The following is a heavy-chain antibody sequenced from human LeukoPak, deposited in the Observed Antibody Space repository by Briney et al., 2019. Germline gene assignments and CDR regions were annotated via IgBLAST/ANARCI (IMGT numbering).Heavy chain of an antibody. CDR2: ISWNSGSI. Sequence: PGGSLRPSCAASGFTFDDYAMHWVRQAPGKGLEWVSGISWNSGSIGYADSVKGRFTISRDNAKNSLYLQMNSLRAEDTALYYCARVPEPANWGGLYYYYYMDVWGKGTTVTVSS. J-gene: IGHJ6*03. CDR1: GFTFDDYA. CDR3: ARVPEPANWGGLYYYYYMDV. V-gene: IGHV3-9*01. D-gene: IGHD7-27*01.